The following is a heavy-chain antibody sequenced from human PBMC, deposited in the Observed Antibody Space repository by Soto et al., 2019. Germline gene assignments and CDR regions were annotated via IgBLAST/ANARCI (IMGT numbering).Heavy chain of an antibody. CDR1: GYTFTTFW. J-gene: IGHJ5*02. CDR2: VDPRDSYT. D-gene: IGHD2-8*01. V-gene: IGHV5-10-1*03. Sequence: VQLVQSGAEVKKPGESLRISCKGSGYTFTTFWISWVRQMPGKGLEWMGTVDPRDSYTNYSPSFQGHVSISADKSISTAYLQWSSLKASDTAIYYCGRQYCTRTPCDGWFDPWGQGTLVTVSS. CDR3: GRQYCTRTPCDGWFDP.